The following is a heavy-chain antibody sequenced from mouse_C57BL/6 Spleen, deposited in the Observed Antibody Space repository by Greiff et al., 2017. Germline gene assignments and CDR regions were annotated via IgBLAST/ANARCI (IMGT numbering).Heavy chain of an antibody. CDR3: ARKANWDYYYAMDY. V-gene: IGHV1-82*01. CDR1: GYAFSSSW. D-gene: IGHD4-1*01. J-gene: IGHJ4*01. Sequence: QVQLQQSGPELVKPGASVKISCKASGYAFSSSWMNWVKQRPGKGLEWIGRIYPGDGDTNYNGKFKGKATLAADKSSSTAYMQLSSLTSEDSAVYFCARKANWDYYYAMDYWGQGTSVTVSS. CDR2: IYPGDGDT.